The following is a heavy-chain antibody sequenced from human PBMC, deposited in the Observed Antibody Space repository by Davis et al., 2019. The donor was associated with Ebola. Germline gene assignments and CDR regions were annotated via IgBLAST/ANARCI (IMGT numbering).Heavy chain of an antibody. Sequence: SETLSLTCIVSGVSVSSGYYYWSWVRQPPGKGLEWIGYIYYSGSTNYNPSLKSRVTISVDTSKNQFSLKLSSVTAADTAVYYCARVGPQEEGLDYWGQGTLVTVSS. CDR3: ARVGPQEEGLDY. V-gene: IGHV4-61*01. CDR2: IYYSGST. J-gene: IGHJ4*02. CDR1: GVSVSSGYYY.